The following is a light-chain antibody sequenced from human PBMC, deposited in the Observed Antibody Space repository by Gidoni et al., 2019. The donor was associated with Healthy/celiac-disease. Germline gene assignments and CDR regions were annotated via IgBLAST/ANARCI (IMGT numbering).Light chain of an antibody. CDR1: QSISSY. J-gene: IGKJ1*01. Sequence: IQMTQSPSSLSASVGDRVTITCRASQSISSYLNWYQQKPGKAPKLLIYAASSLQSGVPSRFSGSGSGTDFTLNFSSLQAEDFATYYCQQGYSTPRTFGQGTRVEIK. V-gene: IGKV1-39*01. CDR2: AAS. CDR3: QQGYSTPRT.